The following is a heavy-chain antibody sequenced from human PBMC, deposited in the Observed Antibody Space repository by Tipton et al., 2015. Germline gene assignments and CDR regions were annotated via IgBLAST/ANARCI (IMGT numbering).Heavy chain of an antibody. CDR3: ARGGNNWFDP. CDR1: GGSVNSYY. Sequence: TLSLTCTVIGGSVNSYYWSWMRQSPGKGLEWIGYVFYTGSTNYNPSLKGRVAISVDTSKNQFSLKLTSVTAADTAVYYCARGGNNWFDPWGQGTLVTVSS. V-gene: IGHV4-59*02. J-gene: IGHJ5*02. D-gene: IGHD2-15*01. CDR2: VFYTGST.